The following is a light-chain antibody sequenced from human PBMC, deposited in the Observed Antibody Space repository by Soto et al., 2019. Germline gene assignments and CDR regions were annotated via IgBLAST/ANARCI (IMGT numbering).Light chain of an antibody. CDR3: QQYNNWPPWT. Sequence: EIVMTQSPATLSVSPGERATLSCRASESVSSNLAWYQQKYGQAPRLLIYGVSTRATGIPARFSGSGSGTEFTLTISSLQSEDFAVYYCQQYNNWPPWTFGQGTKVDI. CDR1: ESVSSN. V-gene: IGKV3-15*01. J-gene: IGKJ1*01. CDR2: GVS.